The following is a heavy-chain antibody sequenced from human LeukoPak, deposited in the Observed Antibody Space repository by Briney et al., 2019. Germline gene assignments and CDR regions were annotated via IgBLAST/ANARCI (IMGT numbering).Heavy chain of an antibody. D-gene: IGHD2-15*01. CDR2: INPNSGGT. Sequence: GASVKVSCKASGYTFTGYYMYWVRQAPGQGLEWMGRINPNSGGTDYAQNFQGRVTMTRDTSISTAYMELSRLRSDDTAVYYCARGYCSGGTCYLVENWFDPWGREPWSPSPQ. CDR1: GYTFTGYY. V-gene: IGHV1-2*06. CDR3: ARGYCSGGTCYLVENWFDP. J-gene: IGHJ5*02.